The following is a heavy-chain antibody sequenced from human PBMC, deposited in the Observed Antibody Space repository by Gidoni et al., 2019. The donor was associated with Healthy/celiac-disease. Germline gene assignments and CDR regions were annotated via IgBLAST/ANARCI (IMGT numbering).Heavy chain of an antibody. CDR2: INHSGRP. J-gene: IGHJ5*02. V-gene: IGHV4-34*01. D-gene: IGHD2-2*01. CDR3: AGTDCSSTSCYFNWFDP. CDR1: GGSFSGYY. Sequence: QVQLPQWGAGLFKPSETLSLTCAVDGGSFSGYYWSWIRQPPVQGLEWIVEINHSGRPNYNPSLKSRVTISVDTSKNQFSLKLSSVTAADTAVYYCAGTDCSSTSCYFNWFDPWGQGTLVTVSS.